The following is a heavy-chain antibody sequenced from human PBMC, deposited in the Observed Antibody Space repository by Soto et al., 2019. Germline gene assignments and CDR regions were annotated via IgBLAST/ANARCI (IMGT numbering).Heavy chain of an antibody. CDR3: ARGNCSSTSCYLNYSMAV. V-gene: IGHV1-69*01. Sequence: QVQMVQSGAESKKPGSSVKVSCKASGGTFSSYAISWVRQAPGQGLEWMGGIILIFGTANYAQKFQGRVTITADESTSTVYMELSSLRSEDTAVYYCARGNCSSTSCYLNYSMAVWVHGTTVTVS. J-gene: IGHJ6*02. CDR2: IILIFGTA. D-gene: IGHD2-2*01. CDR1: GGTFSSYA.